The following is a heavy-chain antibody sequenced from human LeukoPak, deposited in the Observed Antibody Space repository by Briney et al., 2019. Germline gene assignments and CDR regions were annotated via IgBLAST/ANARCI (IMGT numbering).Heavy chain of an antibody. CDR2: INSDGSST. CDR3: ARDRGIVGTTGYYYMDV. D-gene: IGHD1-26*01. V-gene: IGHV3-74*01. J-gene: IGHJ6*03. CDR1: GFTFSSYW. Sequence: PGGSLRLSCAASGFTFSSYWMHWVRQAPGKGLVWVSRINSDGSSTSYADSVKGRFTISRDNAKNTLYLQMNSLRAEDTAVYYCARDRGIVGTTGYYYMDVWGKGTTVTVSS.